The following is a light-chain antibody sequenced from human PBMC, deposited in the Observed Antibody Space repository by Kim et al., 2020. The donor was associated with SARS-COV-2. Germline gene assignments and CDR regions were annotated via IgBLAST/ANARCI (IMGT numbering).Light chain of an antibody. CDR1: QRLVYSDGNTF. J-gene: IGKJ1*01. Sequence: PVSISCMSSQRLVYSDGNTFLTWFHQRPGQSPRRLVCKVSSRDSGVLDRFSGSGSGTDFTLKISRVEAEDVGIYYCMQGTHWPPTFGQGTKVDIK. CDR3: MQGTHWPPT. V-gene: IGKV2-30*01. CDR2: KVS.